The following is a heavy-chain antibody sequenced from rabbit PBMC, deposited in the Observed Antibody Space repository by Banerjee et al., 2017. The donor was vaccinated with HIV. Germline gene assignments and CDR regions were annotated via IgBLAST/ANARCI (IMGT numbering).Heavy chain of an antibody. D-gene: IGHD2-1*01. J-gene: IGHJ4*01. CDR3: ARLEYGADGHVNL. CDR2: IYAGSSGST. V-gene: IGHV1S45*01. CDR1: GFSFSSGYF. Sequence: QEQLVESGGGLVQPGGSLTLTCTASGFSFSSGYFMSWVRQAPGKGLEWIACIYAGSSGSTKYASWAKGRFTISKTSSTTVTLQMTSLTAADTATYFCARLEYGADGHVNLWGQGTLVTVS.